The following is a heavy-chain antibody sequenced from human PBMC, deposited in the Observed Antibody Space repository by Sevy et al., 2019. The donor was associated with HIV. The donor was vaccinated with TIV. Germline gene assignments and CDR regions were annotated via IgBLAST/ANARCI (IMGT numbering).Heavy chain of an antibody. CDR2: ISHSGGT. Sequence: SETLSLTCAVSGGSISSSKWWSWVRLPPGKGLEWIGEISHSGGTNYNPSLKSRVTISVDKSKNQFSLKLSSVTAADTAVYYCARVVPNGISVNFDYWGQGTLVTVSS. CDR3: ARVVPNGISVNFDY. J-gene: IGHJ4*02. CDR1: GGSISSSKW. V-gene: IGHV4-4*02. D-gene: IGHD1-20*01.